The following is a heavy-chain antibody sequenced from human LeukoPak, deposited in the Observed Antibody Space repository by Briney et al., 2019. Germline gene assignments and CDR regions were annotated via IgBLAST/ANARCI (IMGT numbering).Heavy chain of an antibody. V-gene: IGHV3-23*01. D-gene: IGHD3-22*01. Sequence: GGPLRLSCAASGFTFSNYAMTWVRLAPGKGLEWVSAITGNNANTYYADSVKGRFTISRDNSKNTVYLQMNSLRVEDTAVYYCAKRYVSSNYYQCLGEWGQGTLVTVSS. CDR2: ITGNNANT. J-gene: IGHJ4*02. CDR1: GFTFSNYA. CDR3: AKRYVSSNYYQCLGE.